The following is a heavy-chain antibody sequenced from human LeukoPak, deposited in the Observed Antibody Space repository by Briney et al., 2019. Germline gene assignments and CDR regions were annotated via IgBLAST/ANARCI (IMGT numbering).Heavy chain of an antibody. CDR3: AKGRSGSYYGDYFDY. CDR2: IRGNGET. Sequence: GGSLRLSCAASGLSFSSFAMSWVRQGPARGLEWVSSIRGNGETFYADSVKGRFSLSSDSSRNTVYFQLNNLRVEDTAIYYCAKGRSGSYYGDYFDYWGQGTLVTVSS. CDR1: GLSFSSFA. J-gene: IGHJ4*02. V-gene: IGHV3-23*01. D-gene: IGHD1-26*01.